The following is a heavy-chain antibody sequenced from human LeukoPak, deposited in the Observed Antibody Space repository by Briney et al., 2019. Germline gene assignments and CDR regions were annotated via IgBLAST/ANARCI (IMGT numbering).Heavy chain of an antibody. J-gene: IGHJ6*03. CDR3: AKSPSRISYYMDV. Sequence: GGSLRLSCAASGFTFSSYGMHWVRQAPGKGLEWGAVIWYDGSNKYYADSVKGRFTISRDNSKNTLYLQMNSLRAEDTAVYYCAKSPSRISYYMDVWGKGTTVTVSS. V-gene: IGHV3-33*06. CDR2: IWYDGSNK. CDR1: GFTFSSYG. D-gene: IGHD2-15*01.